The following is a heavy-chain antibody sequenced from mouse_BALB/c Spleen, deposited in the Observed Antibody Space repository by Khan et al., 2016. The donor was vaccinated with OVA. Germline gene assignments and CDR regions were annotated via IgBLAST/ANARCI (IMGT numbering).Heavy chain of an antibody. V-gene: IGHV1-80*01. D-gene: IGHD2-14*01. CDR1: GYVFSSYW. Sequence: QVQLQQSGAELVRPGSSVKISCKASGYVFSSYWMNWVKQRSGQGLEWIGQIYPGDGDTKYNGKFKGKVTLTADKSSSTAYMQISSLTSEDSAVYFCARSGYDFFAYWGQGTLVTVSA. CDR3: ARSGYDFFAY. CDR2: IYPGDGDT. J-gene: IGHJ3*01.